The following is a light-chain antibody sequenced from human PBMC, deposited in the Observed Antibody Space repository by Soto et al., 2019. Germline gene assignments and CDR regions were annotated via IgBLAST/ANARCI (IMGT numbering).Light chain of an antibody. J-gene: IGLJ2*01. CDR1: SSNIGAGYD. CDR2: GNN. V-gene: IGLV1-40*01. CDR3: QSYDSSLKVV. Sequence: QAVVTQPPSVSGAPGQRVTISCTGSSSNIGAGYDVHWYQQFPATGPKLLIYGNNNRPSGVPDRFSGSKSGTSASLAITGLQAEDEADYYCQSYDSSLKVVFGGGTKLTVL.